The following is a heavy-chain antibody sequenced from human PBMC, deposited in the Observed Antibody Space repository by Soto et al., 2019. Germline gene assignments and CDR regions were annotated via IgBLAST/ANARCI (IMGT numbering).Heavy chain of an antibody. J-gene: IGHJ4*02. Sequence: EIQLLESGGGLVQPGGSLRLSCAASGFTFSSSAMSWVRQAPGKGLEWVSAITGSGGSTFYADSVKGRFSISRDKSGDTIFLQIDSLRVEDTAMYYCAKGPMATVTYRDSWGQGILVAVSS. CDR2: ITGSGGST. V-gene: IGHV3-23*01. CDR1: GFTFSSSA. CDR3: AKGPMATVTYRDS. D-gene: IGHD4-17*01.